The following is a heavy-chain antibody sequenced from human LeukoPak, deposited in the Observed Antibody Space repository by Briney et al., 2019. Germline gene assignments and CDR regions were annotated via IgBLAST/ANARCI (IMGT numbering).Heavy chain of an antibody. CDR1: GFTFSSYA. Sequence: GGSLRLSCAASGFTFSSYAMSWVRQAPVKGLEWVSAISGSGGSTYYADSVKGRFTISRDNSKNTLYLQMNSLRAEDTAVYYCAKRDSSSWFYYFDYWGQGTLVTVSS. J-gene: IGHJ4*02. D-gene: IGHD6-13*01. V-gene: IGHV3-23*01. CDR3: AKRDSSSWFYYFDY. CDR2: ISGSGGST.